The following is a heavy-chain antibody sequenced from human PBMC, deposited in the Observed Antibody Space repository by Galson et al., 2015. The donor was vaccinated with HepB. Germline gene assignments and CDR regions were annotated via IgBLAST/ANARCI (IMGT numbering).Heavy chain of an antibody. CDR2: INEDGRRK. V-gene: IGHV3-7*03. J-gene: IGHJ4*02. CDR1: GFTFSSGNW. Sequence: SLRLSCAVSGFTFSSGNWMSWVRQAPGKGLEWVANINEDGRRKNSVDSVKGRFTISTDNAKNSVYLQMNSLRAEDAAVYYCAREGDTTVMFHFAHWGQGTVVTVSS. D-gene: IGHD2/OR15-2a*01. CDR3: AREGDTTVMFHFAH.